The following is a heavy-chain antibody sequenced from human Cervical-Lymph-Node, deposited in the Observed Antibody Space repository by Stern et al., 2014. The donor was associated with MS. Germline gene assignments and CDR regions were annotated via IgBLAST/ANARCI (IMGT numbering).Heavy chain of an antibody. V-gene: IGHV5-51*01. CDR3: ARQRYFDY. CDR1: GYTFTSYW. J-gene: IGHJ4*02. CDR2: IFPGGSDI. Sequence: EVQLVQSGPEVKRPGESLKISCQASGYTFTSYWVGWVRQMPGKGLEGIAIIFPGGSDIRYSPSFQGQVPISADKSSSTAYLQWNNLKASDTAIYYCARQRYFDYWGQGTLVTVSS.